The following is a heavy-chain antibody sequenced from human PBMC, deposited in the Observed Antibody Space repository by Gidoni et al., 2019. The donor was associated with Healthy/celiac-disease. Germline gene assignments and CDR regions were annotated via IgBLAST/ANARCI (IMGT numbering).Heavy chain of an antibody. CDR1: GCTFSSYA. D-gene: IGHD3-10*01. Sequence: EVQRLESGGGLVQHGGSLRLSCAASGCTFSSYAMSWVRQAPGKGLEWVSSISGSGGSTYYADSVKGRFTISRDNSTNTLYLQMHSLRAEDTAVYSCAKDPWWFGEYYFDYWGQGTLVTVSS. J-gene: IGHJ4*02. CDR2: ISGSGGST. V-gene: IGHV3-23*01. CDR3: AKDPWWFGEYYFDY.